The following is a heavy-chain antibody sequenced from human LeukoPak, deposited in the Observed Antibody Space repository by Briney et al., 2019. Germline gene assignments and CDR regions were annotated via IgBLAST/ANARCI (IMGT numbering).Heavy chain of an antibody. Sequence: SETLSLTCTVSGGSISSYYWSWIRQPPGKGLEWIGYIYYSGSTNYNPSLKSRVTISVDTSKNQFSLKLSSVTAADTAVYYCARDYHYYDSSGYFIWGQGTLVTVSS. J-gene: IGHJ4*02. CDR2: IYYSGST. V-gene: IGHV4-59*01. D-gene: IGHD3-22*01. CDR3: ARDYHYYDSSGYFI. CDR1: GGSISSYY.